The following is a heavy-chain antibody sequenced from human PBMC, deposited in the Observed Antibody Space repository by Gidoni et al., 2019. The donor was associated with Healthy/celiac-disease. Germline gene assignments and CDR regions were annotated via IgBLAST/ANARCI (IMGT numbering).Heavy chain of an antibody. CDR3: ASRGDYYCSGSPDS. Sequence: QVQLVQSGGAVKQPGSSAKVSCKASGGTFSSYAISWGRQAPGQGLEWMGGIIPIFGTANDAQKFQGRVTITADESTSTAYMELGSLRSEDTAVYYCASRGDYYCSGSPDSWGQGTLVTVSS. CDR2: IIPIFGTA. D-gene: IGHD3-10*01. CDR1: GGTFSSYA. J-gene: IGHJ5*01. V-gene: IGHV1-69*01.